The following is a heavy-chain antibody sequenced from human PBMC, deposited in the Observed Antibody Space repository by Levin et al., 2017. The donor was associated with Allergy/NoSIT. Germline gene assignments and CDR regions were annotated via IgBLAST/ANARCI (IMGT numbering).Heavy chain of an antibody. CDR3: ARGYDFWSGSSLDY. Sequence: GGSLRLSCAASGFTFSSYWMSWVRQAPGKGLEWVANIKQDGSEKYYVDSVKGRFTISRDNAKNSLYLQMNSLRAEDTAVYYCARGYDFWSGSSLDYWGQGTLVTVSS. CDR2: IKQDGSEK. D-gene: IGHD3-3*01. V-gene: IGHV3-7*04. CDR1: GFTFSSYW. J-gene: IGHJ4*02.